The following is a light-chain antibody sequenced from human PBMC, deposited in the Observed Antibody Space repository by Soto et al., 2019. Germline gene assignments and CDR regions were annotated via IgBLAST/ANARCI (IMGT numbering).Light chain of an antibody. CDR1: QSVKTF. V-gene: IGKV3-20*01. J-gene: IGKJ3*01. Sequence: EIVFTQSPATLSLSPGERATLSCRASQSVKTFLVWYQQRPGQAPRLLIHDASHRAAGIPDRLSGSGSGTDFTLSISRLEPEDAAVYYCQHYGGSFIFGPGTKVDIK. CDR2: DAS. CDR3: QHYGGSFI.